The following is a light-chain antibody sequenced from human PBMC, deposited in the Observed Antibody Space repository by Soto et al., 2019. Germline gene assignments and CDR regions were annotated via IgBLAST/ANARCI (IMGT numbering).Light chain of an antibody. J-gene: IGKJ4*01. CDR1: QSVISDY. CDR3: QQYSNWPLT. Sequence: VLTQFPGTLSLSPGERATLSCRASQSVISDYLAWYQQKPGQAPRLLISGASSRATGIPDRFSGSGSGTDFTLTISRLEPEDFAVYYCQQYSNWPLTFGGGTKVEIK. CDR2: GAS. V-gene: IGKV3-20*01.